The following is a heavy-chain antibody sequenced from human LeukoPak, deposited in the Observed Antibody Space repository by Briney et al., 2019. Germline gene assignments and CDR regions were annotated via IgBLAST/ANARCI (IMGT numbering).Heavy chain of an antibody. CDR2: ISYVGSNK. D-gene: IGHD5-12*01. CDR3: ARGLGDIVATISDWFDP. V-gene: IGHV3-30*04. Sequence: GGSLRLSCAASGFTFSSYAMHWVRQAPGKGLEWGAVISYVGSNKYYADSVKGRFTISRDNSKNTRYLKMNSLRAEDTAGYYVARGLGDIVATISDWFDPWGQGTLVTVSS. CDR1: GFTFSSYA. J-gene: IGHJ5*02.